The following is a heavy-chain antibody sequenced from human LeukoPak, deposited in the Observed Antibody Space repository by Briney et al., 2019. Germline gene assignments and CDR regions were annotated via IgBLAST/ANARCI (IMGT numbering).Heavy chain of an antibody. J-gene: IGHJ5*01. CDR2: ISGDGGST. CDR3: ARESDSSGWYDS. V-gene: IGHV3-43*02. CDR1: GSSSDDYA. D-gene: IGHD3-22*01. Sequence: PGGSLRLSCAAPGSSSDDYATHWVRQAPGKGMEWVSLISGDGGSTFYADSVKGRFTISRDNSKNSLYLQMSSLRSEDTALYYCARESDSSGWYDSWGQGTLVTVSS.